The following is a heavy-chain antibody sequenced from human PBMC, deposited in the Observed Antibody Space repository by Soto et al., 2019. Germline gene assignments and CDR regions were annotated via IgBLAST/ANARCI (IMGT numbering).Heavy chain of an antibody. V-gene: IGHV4-39*01. J-gene: IGHJ2*01. Sequence: QLQLQESGPGLVKPSETLSLTCTVSGGSISSSSYYWGWIRQPPGKGLEWIGSIYYSGSTYYNPSLKSRVTISVDTSKNQFSLKLSSVTAADTAVYYCARRQPPTAHADWYFDLWGRGTLVTVSS. CDR2: IYYSGST. CDR1: GGSISSSSYY. D-gene: IGHD4-17*01. CDR3: ARRQPPTAHADWYFDL.